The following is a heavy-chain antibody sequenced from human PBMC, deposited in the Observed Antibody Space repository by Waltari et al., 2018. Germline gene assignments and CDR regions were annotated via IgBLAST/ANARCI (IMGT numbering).Heavy chain of an antibody. CDR2: ISYNGAT. CDR1: VVSITTNRHY. D-gene: IGHD5-12*01. Sequence: QLQLQESGPGLVKPSETLSLTCSVSVVSITTNRHYWGWIRQPPGQGLEWIGTISYNGATSSSPSLRSRVTIFRDTSKNQLSLKLGSVTAADTAFYDCATYIGASLGTAAFDVWGQGTMVTVSS. J-gene: IGHJ3*01. V-gene: IGHV4-39*01. CDR3: ATYIGASLGTAAFDV.